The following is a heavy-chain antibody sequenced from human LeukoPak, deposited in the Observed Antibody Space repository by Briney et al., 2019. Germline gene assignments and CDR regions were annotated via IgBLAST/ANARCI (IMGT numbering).Heavy chain of an antibody. Sequence: PGGSLRLSCAASGFTVSSNYMSWVRQAPGKGLEWVSVIYSGGSTYYADSVKGRFTIPRDNSKNTLYLQMNSLRAEDTAVYYCASSICGGDCYSHFDYWGQGTLVTVSS. CDR1: GFTVSSNY. J-gene: IGHJ4*02. CDR3: ASSICGGDCYSHFDY. D-gene: IGHD2-21*02. CDR2: IYSGGST. V-gene: IGHV3-53*05.